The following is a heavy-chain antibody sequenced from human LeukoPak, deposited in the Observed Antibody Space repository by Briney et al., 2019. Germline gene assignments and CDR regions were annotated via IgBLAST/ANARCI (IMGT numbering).Heavy chain of an antibody. Sequence: PGGSLRLSCAASGFTFSSYGMRWVRQAPGKGLEWVAVIWYDGSNKYYADSVKGRFTISRDNSKNTLYLQMNSLRAEDTAVYYCARDYYDSSGYYYGGHDYWGQGTLVTVSS. CDR1: GFTFSSYG. CDR3: ARDYYDSSGYYYGGHDY. J-gene: IGHJ4*02. V-gene: IGHV3-33*01. CDR2: IWYDGSNK. D-gene: IGHD3-22*01.